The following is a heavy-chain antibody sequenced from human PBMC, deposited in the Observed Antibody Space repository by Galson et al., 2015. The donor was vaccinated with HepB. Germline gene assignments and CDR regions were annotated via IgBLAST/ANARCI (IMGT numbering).Heavy chain of an antibody. CDR3: ARLSGYSSGWKNDAFDI. V-gene: IGHV5-51*01. D-gene: IGHD6-19*01. J-gene: IGHJ3*02. CDR1: GYSFTSYW. CDR2: IYPGDSDT. Sequence: QSGAEMKKPGESLKISCKGSGYSFTSYWIGWVRQMPGKGLEWMGIIYPGDSDTRYSPSFQGQVTISADKSISTAYLQWSSLKASDTAMYYCARLSGYSSGWKNDAFDIWGQGTMVTVSS.